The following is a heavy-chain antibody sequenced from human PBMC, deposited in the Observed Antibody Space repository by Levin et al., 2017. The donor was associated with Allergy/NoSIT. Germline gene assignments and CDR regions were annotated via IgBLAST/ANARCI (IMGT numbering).Heavy chain of an antibody. D-gene: IGHD3-22*01. CDR3: ARRLLLHAGQIDP. CDR1: DVSISSNSYY. V-gene: IGHV4-39*01. Sequence: SQTLSLTCAVSDVSISSNSYYWGWIRQPPGKGLEWIGSIHHTGSTYYSPSLKSRVTMSVDMSKNEFSLKLNSVTAADTAVYFCARRLLLHAGQIDPWGQGTQVIVSS. CDR2: IHHTGST. J-gene: IGHJ5*02.